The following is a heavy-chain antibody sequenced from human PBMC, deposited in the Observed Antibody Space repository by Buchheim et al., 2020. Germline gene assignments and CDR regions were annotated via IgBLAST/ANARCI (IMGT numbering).Heavy chain of an antibody. V-gene: IGHV4-39*01. D-gene: IGHD3-10*01. Sequence: QLQLQESGPGLVKPSETLSLTCTVSGGSISSSSYYWGWIRQPPGKGLEWIGSIYYSGSTYYNPSLKSRVTISVDTSKNQFSLKLSSVTAADTAVYYCARALDYGSGSYYNAGYWGQGTL. CDR3: ARALDYGSGSYYNAGY. CDR2: IYYSGST. CDR1: GGSISSSSYY. J-gene: IGHJ4*02.